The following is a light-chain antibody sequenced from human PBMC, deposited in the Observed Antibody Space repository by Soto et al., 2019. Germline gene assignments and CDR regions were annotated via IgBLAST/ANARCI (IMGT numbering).Light chain of an antibody. J-gene: IGLJ3*02. Sequence: QSVLTQPPSVSAAPGQRVSISCSGSDSNIGNNYISWYRQVPGTAPKVIIYDNNKRPSWIPDRFSASKSGTSSTLAITGLRTVDEAFYYCGTWDSSLTSWVFGGGTKLTVL. CDR2: DNN. CDR3: GTWDSSLTSWV. CDR1: DSNIGNNY. V-gene: IGLV1-51*01.